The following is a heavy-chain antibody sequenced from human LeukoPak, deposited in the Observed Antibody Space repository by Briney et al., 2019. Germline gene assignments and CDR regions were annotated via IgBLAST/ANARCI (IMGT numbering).Heavy chain of an antibody. CDR1: GYTFTSYG. CDR3: ARRSQEQQLVLYYYYYMDV. D-gene: IGHD6-13*01. J-gene: IGHJ6*03. Sequence: ASVKVSCKASGYTFTSYGISWVRQAPGQGLEWMGWISAYNGNTNYAQKLQGRVTMTTDTSTSTAYMELRSLRSGDTAVYYCARRSQEQQLVLYYYYYMDVWGKGTTVTVSS. V-gene: IGHV1-18*01. CDR2: ISAYNGNT.